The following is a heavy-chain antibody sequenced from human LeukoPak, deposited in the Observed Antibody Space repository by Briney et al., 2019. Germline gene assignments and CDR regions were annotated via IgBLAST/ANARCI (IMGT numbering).Heavy chain of an antibody. CDR2: ISYDGSNK. CDR3: AKGSSNWRDYYYFDY. Sequence: PGGSLRLSCEASGFKFFTFAMHWVRRAPGKGLEWVAIISYDGSNKYYGDTVKGRFTISRDNSKNTLYLQMNSLRVEDTAVYYCAKGSSNWRDYYYFDYWGQGTLVTVSS. D-gene: IGHD6-13*01. J-gene: IGHJ4*02. CDR1: GFKFFTFA. V-gene: IGHV3-30*07.